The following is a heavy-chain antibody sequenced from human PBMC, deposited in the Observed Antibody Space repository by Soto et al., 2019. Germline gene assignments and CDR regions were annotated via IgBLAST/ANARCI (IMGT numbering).Heavy chain of an antibody. J-gene: IGHJ6*02. D-gene: IGHD2-15*01. CDR2: IIPIFGTA. Sequence: QVQLVQSGAEVKKPGSSVKVSCKAPGGTFSSYDISWVRQAPGQGLEGMGGIIPIFGTAKYAQKFQGRVTITADESTRTGYMELSSLRSEDTAVYYCARSQGGSSSLDIYYYYYYGMDVWGQGTTVTVSS. V-gene: IGHV1-69*01. CDR3: ARSQGGSSSLDIYYYYYYGMDV. CDR1: GGTFSSYD.